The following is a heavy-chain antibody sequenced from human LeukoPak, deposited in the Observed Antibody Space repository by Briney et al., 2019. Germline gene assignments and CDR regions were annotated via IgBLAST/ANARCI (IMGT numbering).Heavy chain of an antibody. V-gene: IGHV4-39*07. Sequence: SSETLSLTCTVSGGSISSSSYYWGWIRQPPGKGLEWIGSMYYRGSTYYNPSLKSRVTISVDTSKSQFSLRLSSVTAADTAVYYCARGYTGGWYYFDYWGQGTPVTVSS. CDR3: ARGYTGGWYYFDY. J-gene: IGHJ4*02. CDR1: GGSISSSSYY. D-gene: IGHD6-19*01. CDR2: MYYRGST.